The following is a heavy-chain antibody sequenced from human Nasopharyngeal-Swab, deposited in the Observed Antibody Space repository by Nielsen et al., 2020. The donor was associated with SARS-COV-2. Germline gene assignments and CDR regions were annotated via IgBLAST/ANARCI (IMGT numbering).Heavy chain of an antibody. CDR2: ISWNSGSM. CDR1: GFTFNNYN. CDR3: VKDFGSGSYYSWFYFDT. Sequence: SLKISCAASGFTFNNYNFNWVRQAPGKGLEWVSGISWNSGSMSYADSVTGRFSISRDNAKNSLYLQMNSLTSEDTAFYYCVKDFGSGSYYSWFYFDTWGQGTLVTVSS. V-gene: IGHV3-9*01. D-gene: IGHD3-10*01. J-gene: IGHJ4*02.